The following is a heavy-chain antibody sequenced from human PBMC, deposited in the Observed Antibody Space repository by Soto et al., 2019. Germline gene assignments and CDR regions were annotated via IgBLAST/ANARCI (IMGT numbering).Heavy chain of an antibody. D-gene: IGHD6-19*01. J-gene: IGHJ6*02. Sequence: GGSLRLSCAASGFTFSSYAMHWVRQAPGKGLEWVAVISYDGSNKYYADSVKGRFTISRDNSKNTLYLQMNSLRAEDTAVYYCARDFGGRSSGWGNYYYYGMDVWGQGTSVTVSS. CDR3: ARDFGGRSSGWGNYYYYGMDV. CDR1: GFTFSSYA. V-gene: IGHV3-30-3*01. CDR2: ISYDGSNK.